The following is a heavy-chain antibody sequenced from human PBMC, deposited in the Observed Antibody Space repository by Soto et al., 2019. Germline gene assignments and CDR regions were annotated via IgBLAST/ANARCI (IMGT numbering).Heavy chain of an antibody. CDR1: GYTFTSYS. J-gene: IGHJ3*02. CDR2: ISAYNGNT. V-gene: IGHV1-18*01. CDR3: ARDPNFGNYGDYNDAFDI. Sequence: ASVKVSCKASGYTFTSYSISWVRQAPGQGLEWMGWISAYNGNTNYAQKLQGRVTMTTDTSTSTAYMELRNLRSDDTAVYYCARDPNFGNYGDYNDAFDIWGQGTMVTVSS. D-gene: IGHD4-17*01.